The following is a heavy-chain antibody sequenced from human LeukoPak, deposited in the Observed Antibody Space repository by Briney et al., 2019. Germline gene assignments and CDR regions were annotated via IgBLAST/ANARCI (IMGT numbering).Heavy chain of an antibody. V-gene: IGHV3-21*01. D-gene: IGHD3-10*01. CDR3: ARDRGRYGSGARSAFDI. J-gene: IGHJ3*02. CDR2: ISSSSSYI. CDR1: GFTFDDYA. Sequence: PGGSLRLSCAASGFTFDDYAMHWVRQAPGKGLEWVSSISSSSSYIYYADSVKGRFTISRDNAKNSLYLQMNSLRAEDTAVYYCARDRGRYGSGARSAFDIWGQGTMVTVSS.